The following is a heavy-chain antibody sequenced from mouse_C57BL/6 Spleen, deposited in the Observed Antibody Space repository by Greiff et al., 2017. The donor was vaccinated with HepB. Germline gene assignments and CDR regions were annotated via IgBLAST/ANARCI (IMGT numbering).Heavy chain of an antibody. V-gene: IGHV1-15*01. CDR1: GYTFTDYE. D-gene: IGHD1-1*01. CDR3: TRPTVVDYYAMDY. Sequence: SGAELVRPGASVTLSCKASGYTFTDYEMHWVKQTPVHGLEWIGAIDPETGGTAYNQKFKGKAILTADKSSSTAYMELRSLTSEDSAVYDCTRPTVVDYYAMDYWGQGTSVTVSS. J-gene: IGHJ4*01. CDR2: IDPETGGT.